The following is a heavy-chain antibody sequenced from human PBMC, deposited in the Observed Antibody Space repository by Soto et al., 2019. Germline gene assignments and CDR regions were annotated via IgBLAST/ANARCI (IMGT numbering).Heavy chain of an antibody. V-gene: IGHV3-23*01. J-gene: IGHJ5*02. Sequence: PGGSLRLSCAASGFTFSSYAMSWVRQAPGKGLEWVSAISGSGGSTYYADSVKGRFTISRDNSKNTLYLQMNSLRAEDTAVYYCAKGQPDYSSSWWRGGDWFGPWGQGTLVTVSS. CDR1: GFTFSSYA. CDR2: ISGSGGST. CDR3: AKGQPDYSSSWWRGGDWFGP. D-gene: IGHD6-6*01.